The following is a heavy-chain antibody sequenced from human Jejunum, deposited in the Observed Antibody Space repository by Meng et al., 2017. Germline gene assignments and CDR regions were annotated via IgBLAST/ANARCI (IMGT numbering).Heavy chain of an antibody. CDR3: ARDPGYGSFDI. J-gene: IGHJ3*02. CDR1: GFSFSSYW. CDR2: INQDETTK. D-gene: IGHD5-18*01. V-gene: IGHV3-7*01. Sequence: GESLKISCVASGFSFSSYWMSWVRQSPGKGLELEANINQDETTKSYVDSVKGRFTISRDNAKNSFYLQMNTLRAEDTALYYCARDPGYGSFDIWGQGTMVTAS.